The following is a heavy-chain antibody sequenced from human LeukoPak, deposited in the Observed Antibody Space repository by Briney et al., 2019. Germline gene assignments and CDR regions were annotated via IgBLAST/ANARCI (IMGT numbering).Heavy chain of an antibody. CDR3: ARPYYESRGLYVDAFDI. CDR2: INPNSGGT. CDR1: GYTLTAYY. J-gene: IGHJ3*02. Sequence: ASVKVSCKASGYTLTAYYLHWVRQAPGQGREWMGRINPNSGGTTYAQKFQGRVTMTRDTSIGTAYMELSSLRSDDTALYYCARPYYESRGLYVDAFDIWGQGTMVTVSS. V-gene: IGHV1-2*06. D-gene: IGHD3-22*01.